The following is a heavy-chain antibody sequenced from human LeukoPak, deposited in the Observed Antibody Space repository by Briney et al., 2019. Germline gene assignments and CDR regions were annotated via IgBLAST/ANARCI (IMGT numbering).Heavy chain of an antibody. D-gene: IGHD3-3*01. Sequence: SETLSLTCAVYGGSFSGYYWSWIRQPPGKGLEWIGEINHSGSTNYNPSLKSRVTISVDTSKNQFSLKLSSVTAADTAVYYCARHDFEGITIFGVATMGNFDYWGQGTLVTVSS. CDR1: GGSFSGYY. CDR2: INHSGST. V-gene: IGHV4-34*01. CDR3: ARHDFEGITIFGVATMGNFDY. J-gene: IGHJ4*02.